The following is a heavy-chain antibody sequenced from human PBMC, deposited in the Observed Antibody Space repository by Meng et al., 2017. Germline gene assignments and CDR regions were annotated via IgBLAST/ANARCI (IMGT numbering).Heavy chain of an antibody. CDR1: GDSVSSNSAA. CDR3: ARGPPYSSSSLAFDI. CDR2: TYYRSKWYN. J-gene: IGHJ3*02. Sequence: VQVQQSGPVLVQPPQALPPTCAISGDSVSSNSAAWNWIRQSPSRGLEWLGRTYYRSKWYNDYAVSVKSRITINPDTSKNQFSLQLNSVTPEDTAVYYCARGPPYSSSSLAFDIWGQGTMVTVSS. V-gene: IGHV6-1*01. D-gene: IGHD6-6*01.